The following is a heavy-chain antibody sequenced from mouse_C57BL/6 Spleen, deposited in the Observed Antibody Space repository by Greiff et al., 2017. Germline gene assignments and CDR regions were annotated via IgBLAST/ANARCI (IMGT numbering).Heavy chain of an antibody. Sequence: QVPLQPSGPELVKPGASVKISCKASGYAFSSSWMNWVKQRPGKGLEGIGRIYPGDGDTNYNGKFKGKATLTADKSSSTAYMQLSSLTSEDSAVYFCARSGGNLYYFDYWGQGTTLTVSS. CDR2: IYPGDGDT. D-gene: IGHD2-1*01. V-gene: IGHV1-82*01. CDR1: GYAFSSSW. J-gene: IGHJ2*01. CDR3: ARSGGNLYYFDY.